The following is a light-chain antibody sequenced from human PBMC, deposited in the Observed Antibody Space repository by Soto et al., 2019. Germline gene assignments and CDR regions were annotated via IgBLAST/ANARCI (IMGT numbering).Light chain of an antibody. J-gene: IGKJ4*01. CDR1: QSVSSN. CDR2: GAS. V-gene: IGKV3-15*01. CDR3: QQYDNWPLT. Sequence: EIVMTQSPATLSVSPGERATLSCRASQSVSSNLAWYQQKSGQTPRLLIYGASTRATEIPARFSGSGSGTEFTLTISSLQSEDFAVYYCQQYDNWPLTFGGGTKVEIK.